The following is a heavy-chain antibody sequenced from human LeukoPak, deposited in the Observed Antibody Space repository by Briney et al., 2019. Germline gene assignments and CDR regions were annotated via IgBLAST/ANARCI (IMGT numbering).Heavy chain of an antibody. D-gene: IGHD3-10*01. J-gene: IGHJ5*02. CDR2: IYYSGST. Sequence: SETLSLTCTVSGGSISSYYWSRIRQPPGKGLEWIGYIYYSGSTNYNPSLKSRVTISVDTSKNQFSLKLSSVTAADTAVYYCARGRWFGDRMKFDPWGQGTLVTVSS. CDR1: GGSISSYY. CDR3: ARGRWFGDRMKFDP. V-gene: IGHV4-59*12.